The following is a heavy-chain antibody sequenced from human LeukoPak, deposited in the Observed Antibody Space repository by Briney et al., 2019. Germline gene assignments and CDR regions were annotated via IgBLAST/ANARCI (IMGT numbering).Heavy chain of an antibody. CDR2: MNPNSGNT. J-gene: IGHJ5*02. D-gene: IGHD6-13*01. CDR1: GYTFTSYD. Sequence: GASVKVSCKASGYTFTSYDINWVRQATGQGLEWMGWMNPNSGNTGYAQKFQGRVTMTRNTSISTAYMELSSLRSGDTAVYYCARGRSRYSSSWHNWFDPWGQGTLVTVSS. CDR3: ARGRSRYSSSWHNWFDP. V-gene: IGHV1-8*01.